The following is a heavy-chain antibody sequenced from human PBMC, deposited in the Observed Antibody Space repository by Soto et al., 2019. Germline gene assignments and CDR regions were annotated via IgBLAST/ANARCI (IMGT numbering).Heavy chain of an antibody. V-gene: IGHV3-9*01. J-gene: IGHJ4*02. Sequence: SLRLSCVASGFTFENFAMHWVRQAPGKGLEWVSGISCNSDTIDYADSVKGRFTITRDNAKNSHYLQMDRPRVEDTALYYCAKMGYYNECSVDSWGQGMQVTVSS. CDR2: ISCNSDTI. CDR3: AKMGYYNECSVDS. CDR1: GFTFENFA. D-gene: IGHD3-22*01.